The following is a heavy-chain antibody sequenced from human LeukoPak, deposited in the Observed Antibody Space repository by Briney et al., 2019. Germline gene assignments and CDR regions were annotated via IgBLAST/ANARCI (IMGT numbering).Heavy chain of an antibody. CDR2: IDPSDSYT. J-gene: IGHJ3*02. CDR1: GYSFPIYW. D-gene: IGHD3-10*01. CDR3: AHGSGSYDAFDI. Sequence: GESLKISCKGSGYSFPIYWITWVRQMPGKGLEWMGRIDPSDSYTNYSPSFQGHVTISADKSISTAYLQWSSLKASDTAMYYCAHGSGSYDAFDIWGQGTMVTVSS. V-gene: IGHV5-10-1*01.